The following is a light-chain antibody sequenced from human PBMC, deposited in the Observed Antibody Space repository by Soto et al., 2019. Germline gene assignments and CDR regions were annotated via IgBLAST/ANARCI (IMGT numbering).Light chain of an antibody. CDR3: SSYTNFNTRACV. V-gene: IGLV2-14*01. CDR2: EVT. CDR1: SGDIGNYNR. Sequence: QSAVTQPASVSGSPGQSITISCTGTSGDIGNYNRVSWYQQHPGKAPKLIIYEVTDRPSGVSNRFSGSKSGNTASLTISGLQAEDEAEYYCSSYTNFNTRACVFGTGTKVTVL. J-gene: IGLJ1*01.